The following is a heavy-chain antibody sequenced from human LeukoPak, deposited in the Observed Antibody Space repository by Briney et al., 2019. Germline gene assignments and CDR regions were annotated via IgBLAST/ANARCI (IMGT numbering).Heavy chain of an antibody. CDR3: ARVHQDCGGDCYSPSFDP. J-gene: IGHJ5*02. D-gene: IGHD2-21*02. CDR2: ISYDGSDK. V-gene: IGHV3-30-3*01. Sequence: GRSLRLSCAASGFTFSSYAMHWVRQAPGKGLEWVAVISYDGSDKYYADSVKGRFTISRDNSKNTLYLQMNSLRAEDTAVYYCARVHQDCGGDCYSPSFDPWGQGTLVTVSS. CDR1: GFTFSSYA.